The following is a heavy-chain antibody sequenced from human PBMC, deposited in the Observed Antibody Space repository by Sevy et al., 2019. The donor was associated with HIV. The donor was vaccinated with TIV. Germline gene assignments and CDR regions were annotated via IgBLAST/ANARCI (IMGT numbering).Heavy chain of an antibody. Sequence: GGSLRLSCTASGFTFGDYAMSWFRQAPGKGLEWVGFIRSKAYGVTTEYSASVKGRFTISRDDSKSIAYLQMNSLKTEDTAVYYCTRDKEEGVGDYWGQGTLVTVSS. V-gene: IGHV3-49*03. CDR2: IRSKAYGVTT. J-gene: IGHJ4*02. CDR1: GFTFGDYA. CDR3: TRDKEEGVGDY. D-gene: IGHD3-3*01.